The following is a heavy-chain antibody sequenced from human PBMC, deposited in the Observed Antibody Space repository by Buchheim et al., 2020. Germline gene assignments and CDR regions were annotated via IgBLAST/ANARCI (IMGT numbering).Heavy chain of an antibody. J-gene: IGHJ5*02. CDR1: GFTFSSYA. V-gene: IGHV3-23*01. D-gene: IGHD4-17*01. CDR2: ISGSGGST. CDR3: AKDSGDYGENLNWFDP. Sequence: EVQLLESGGGLVQPGGSLRLSCAASGFTFSSYAMSWVRQAPGKGLEWVSGISGSGGSTYYADSVKGRFTISRDHSKNTLYLQMNSLRAEDTAVYYCAKDSGDYGENLNWFDPWGQGTL.